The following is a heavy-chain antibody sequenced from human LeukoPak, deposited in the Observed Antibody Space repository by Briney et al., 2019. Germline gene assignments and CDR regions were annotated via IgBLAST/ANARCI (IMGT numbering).Heavy chain of an antibody. CDR2: IIPIFGTA. V-gene: IGHV1-69*13. J-gene: IGHJ4*02. CDR3: ASPRDGSGYDY. D-gene: IGHD3-3*01. Sequence: SVKVSCKASGYTFTSYGISWVRQAPGQGLEWMGGIIPIFGTANYAQKFQGRVTITADESTSTAYMELSSLRSEDTAVYYCASPRDGSGYDYWGQGTLVTVSS. CDR1: GYTFTSYG.